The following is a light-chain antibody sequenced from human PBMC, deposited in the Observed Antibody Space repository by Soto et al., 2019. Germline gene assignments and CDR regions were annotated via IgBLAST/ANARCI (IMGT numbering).Light chain of an antibody. CDR1: SSDAGGYNY. CDR2: DVS. Sequence: QSALTQPASVSGSPGQSITISCTGTSSDAGGYNYVSWYQQHPGKAPKLMIYDVSNRPSGVSNRFSGSKSGNTASLTISGLQAEDEADYYCSSYTSSSTPGVFGTGTKVTVL. CDR3: SSYTSSSTPGV. V-gene: IGLV2-14*01. J-gene: IGLJ1*01.